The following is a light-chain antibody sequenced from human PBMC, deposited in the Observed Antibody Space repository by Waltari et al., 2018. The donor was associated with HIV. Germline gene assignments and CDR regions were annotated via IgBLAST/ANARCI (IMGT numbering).Light chain of an antibody. J-gene: IGLJ2*01. CDR1: SSDVGGYNY. CDR2: EVS. V-gene: IGLV2-14*01. Sequence: QSALTQPASVSGSPGQSIPISCTGTSSDVGGYNYVSWYQQHPGKAPKLMIYEVSNRPSGVSNRFSGSKSGNTASLTISGLQAEDEADYYCSSYTSSSTPHVVFGGGTKLTVL. CDR3: SSYTSSSTPHVV.